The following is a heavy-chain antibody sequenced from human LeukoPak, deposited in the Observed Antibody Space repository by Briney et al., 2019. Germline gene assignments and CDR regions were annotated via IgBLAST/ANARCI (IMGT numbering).Heavy chain of an antibody. CDR1: GYTFTGYY. Sequence: ASVNVSCKASGYTFTGYYMHWVRQAPGQGLEWMGWINPNSGGTNYAQKFQGRVTMTRDTSISTAYMELSRLRSDDTAVYYCARVSLEAITAMVYYFDYWGQGTLVTVSS. CDR2: INPNSGGT. J-gene: IGHJ4*02. D-gene: IGHD5-18*01. CDR3: ARVSLEAITAMVYYFDY. V-gene: IGHV1-2*02.